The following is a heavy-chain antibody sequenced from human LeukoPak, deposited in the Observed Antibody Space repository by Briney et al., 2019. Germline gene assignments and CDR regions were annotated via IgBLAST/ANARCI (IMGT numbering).Heavy chain of an antibody. D-gene: IGHD3-22*01. CDR3: ARQYYYGSSGYYTPYDY. V-gene: IGHV1-2*02. CDR2: INPNSGGT. J-gene: IGHJ4*02. CDR1: GYTFTVYY. Sequence: GASVNLSCKASGYTFTVYYMHGVRQAPGQGLECMVGINPNSGGTNYAQKFQGRVTLTRDTSISTAYMGMRRLRYDDTAVYYCARQYYYGSSGYYTPYDYWGQGTLVTVSS.